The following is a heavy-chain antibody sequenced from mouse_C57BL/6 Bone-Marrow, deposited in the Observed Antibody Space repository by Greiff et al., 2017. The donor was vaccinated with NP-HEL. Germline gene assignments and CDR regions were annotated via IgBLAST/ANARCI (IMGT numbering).Heavy chain of an antibody. V-gene: IGHV5-2*01. Sequence: EVKLMESGGGLVQPGESLKLSCESNEYEFPSHDMSWVRKTPEKRLELVAAINSDGGSTYYPDTMGRRFIISRDNTKKTLYLQMSSLRSEDTALYYCARHEYYGSSPWFAYWGQGTLVTVSA. CDR3: ARHEYYGSSPWFAY. D-gene: IGHD1-1*01. J-gene: IGHJ3*01. CDR2: INSDGGST. CDR1: EYEFPSHD.